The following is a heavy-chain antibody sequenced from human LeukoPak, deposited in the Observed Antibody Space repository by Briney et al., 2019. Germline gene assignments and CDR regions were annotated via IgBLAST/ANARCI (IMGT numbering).Heavy chain of an antibody. CDR2: MHYDGRNI. D-gene: IGHD3-16*01. J-gene: IGHJ5*02. CDR1: GFTFSSYG. CDR3: AKVTMGDVWFDP. Sequence: GGSLRLSCAASGFTFSSYGMHWVRQAPGKGLEWVAFMHYDGRNILYADSVKGRFSISTDNSKNMVYLQMSSLRAEDTAVYYCAKVTMGDVWFDPWGQRTLVTVSS. V-gene: IGHV3-30*02.